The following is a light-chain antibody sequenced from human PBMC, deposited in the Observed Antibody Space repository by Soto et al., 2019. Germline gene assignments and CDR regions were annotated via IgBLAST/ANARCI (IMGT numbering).Light chain of an antibody. V-gene: IGLV2-14*01. Sequence: QSVLTQPASVSEAPGQSITISCTGTSSDVGGYNFASWFQQRPGEAPQLMIYDVDCPPPGVSNRFSGSKSGNTAFLTISWLQAEDGAVYYCRSYTPNNIVLFGGGTKLTVL. CDR1: SSDVGGYNF. CDR2: DVD. CDR3: RSYTPNNIVL. J-gene: IGLJ3*02.